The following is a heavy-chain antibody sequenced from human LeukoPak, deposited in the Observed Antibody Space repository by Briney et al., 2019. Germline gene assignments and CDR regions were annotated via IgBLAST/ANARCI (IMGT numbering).Heavy chain of an antibody. J-gene: IGHJ4*02. CDR2: IYYSGST. Sequence: SETLSLTCTVSGGSISSYYWSWIRQPPGKGLEWIGYIYYSGSTNYNPSLKSRVTISVDTSKNQFSLKLSSVTAADTAVYYCARSKYRGSYKEFDYWGQGTLVTVSS. CDR3: ARSKYRGSYKEFDY. CDR1: GGSISSYY. D-gene: IGHD1-26*01. V-gene: IGHV4-59*01.